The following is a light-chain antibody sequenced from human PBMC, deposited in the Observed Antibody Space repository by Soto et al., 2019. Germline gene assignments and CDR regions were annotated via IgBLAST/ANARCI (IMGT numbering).Light chain of an antibody. CDR2: AAS. V-gene: IGKV3-20*01. CDR1: QSISRNS. Sequence: EIGLTHSPGPLSLSPGERATLACRASQSISRNSLAWYQHKCGQAPRLLICAASSRATGIPDTFSGSGSGTDFTLTISRLEPEYFAVYYCQQYCSSPSNFGPGTKVEIK. J-gene: IGKJ3*01. CDR3: QQYCSSPSN.